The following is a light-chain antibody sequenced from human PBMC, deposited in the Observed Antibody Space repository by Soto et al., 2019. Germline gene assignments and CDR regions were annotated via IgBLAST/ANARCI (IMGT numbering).Light chain of an antibody. J-gene: IGKJ1*01. CDR2: DAS. Sequence: DLPMTQSPSSLSASVGDRVTITCQASQDISNYLNWYQQKPGKAPKLLIYDASNLETGVPSRFSGSGSGTDFTFTISSLQPEDIATYYCQQYDNLPTTFGQGTKVEIK. CDR3: QQYDNLPTT. CDR1: QDISNY. V-gene: IGKV1-33*01.